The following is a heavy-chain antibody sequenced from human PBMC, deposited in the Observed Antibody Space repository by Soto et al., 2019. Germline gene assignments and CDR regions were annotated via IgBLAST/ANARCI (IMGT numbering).Heavy chain of an antibody. CDR2: IYHSGRT. V-gene: IGHV4-39*01. D-gene: IGHD2-21*02. CDR3: ARQRTTVVTQAYFDY. CDR1: GESISSSSYY. J-gene: IGHJ4*02. Sequence: PSEPLSLTCIVSGESISSSSYYWGWIRQPPGKGLEWIGSIYHSGRTYYNPSLKSRVSISIDTSKNQFSLKLSSVTAADTALYYCARQRTTVVTQAYFDYWGQGALVTVSS.